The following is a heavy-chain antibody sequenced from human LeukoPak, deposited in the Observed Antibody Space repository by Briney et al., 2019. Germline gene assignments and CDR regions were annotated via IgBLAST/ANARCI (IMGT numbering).Heavy chain of an antibody. V-gene: IGHV1-69*05. J-gene: IGHJ4*02. CDR3: ARSHLKYSSGYYFGPHFDY. CDR2: IIPIFGTA. CDR1: GGTFSSYA. Sequence: GASVKVSCTASGGTFSSYAISWVRQAPGQGLEWMGGIIPIFGTANYAQKFQGRVTITTDESTSTAYMELSSLRSEDTAVYYCARSHLKYSSGYYFGPHFDYWGQGTLVTVSS. D-gene: IGHD3-22*01.